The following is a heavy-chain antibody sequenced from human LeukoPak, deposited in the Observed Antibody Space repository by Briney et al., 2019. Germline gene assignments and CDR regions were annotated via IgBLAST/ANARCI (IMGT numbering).Heavy chain of an antibody. D-gene: IGHD6-19*01. CDR2: MKHDGSEK. J-gene: IGHJ6*03. V-gene: IGHV3-7*01. CDR3: ARDADSSGWFSHYYYYMDV. CDR1: GFTFSTSW. Sequence: GGSLRLSCIASGFTFSTSWMNWVRQAPGKGLEWVANMKHDGSEKYYVDSVKGRFTISRDNAKNSLYLQMNSLRAEDTAVYYCARDADSSGWFSHYYYYMDVWGKGTTVTVSS.